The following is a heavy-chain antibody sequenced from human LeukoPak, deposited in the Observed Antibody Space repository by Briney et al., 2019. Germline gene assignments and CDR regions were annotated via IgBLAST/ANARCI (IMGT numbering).Heavy chain of an antibody. Sequence: GGSLRLSCAASGFTVSSNYMSWVRQAPGKGLEWVSVIYSGGSTYYADSVKGRFTISRDNSKNTLYLQMNSLRAEDTAVCYCARVKSWQWLVGYWGQGTLVTVSS. CDR2: IYSGGST. CDR3: ARVKSWQWLVGY. CDR1: GFTVSSNY. D-gene: IGHD6-19*01. V-gene: IGHV3-53*01. J-gene: IGHJ4*02.